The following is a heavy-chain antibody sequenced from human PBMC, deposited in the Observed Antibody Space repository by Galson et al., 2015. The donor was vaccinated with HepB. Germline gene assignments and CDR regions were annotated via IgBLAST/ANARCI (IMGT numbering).Heavy chain of an antibody. CDR2: ISYDGSNK. J-gene: IGHJ3*02. Sequence: SLRLSCAASGFTFSSYAMHWVRQAPGKGLEWVAVISYDGSNKYYADSVKGRFTISRDNSKNTLYLQMNSLRAEDTAVYYCARVLRPWVYQLLPPPPTDAFDIWGQGTVVTVSS. CDR1: GFTFSSYA. V-gene: IGHV3-30*04. D-gene: IGHD6-25*01. CDR3: ARVLRPWVYQLLPPPPTDAFDI.